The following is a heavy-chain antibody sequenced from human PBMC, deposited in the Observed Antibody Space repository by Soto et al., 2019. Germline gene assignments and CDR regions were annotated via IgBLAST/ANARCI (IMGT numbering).Heavy chain of an antibody. CDR3: ARGPYYYDSRGDDAFDI. CDR2: IYYSGST. Sequence: QVQLQESGSGLVKPSQTLSLTCAVSGGSISSGGYSWSWIRQPPGKGLEWIGYIYYSGSTYYSPSLKSRVTISVDRSKNQFSLKLSSVTAADTAVYYCARGPYYYDSRGDDAFDIWGQWTMVTVSS. V-gene: IGHV4-30-2*01. J-gene: IGHJ3*02. D-gene: IGHD3-22*01. CDR1: GGSISSGGYS.